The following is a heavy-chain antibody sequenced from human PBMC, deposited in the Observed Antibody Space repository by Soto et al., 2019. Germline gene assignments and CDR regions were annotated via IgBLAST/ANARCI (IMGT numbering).Heavy chain of an antibody. J-gene: IGHJ4*02. D-gene: IGHD3-10*01. CDR2: INTYNGNT. CDR1: GYMFTNYG. V-gene: IGHV1-18*01. CDR3: ARAMAPDHSYY. Sequence: QVQLVQSGPEVKKPGASVKVSCKTSGYMFTNYGITWVRQAPGQGLEWMGWINTYNGNTNFAQKLQGRVTMTTDPATTTVFLDLKSLRADDTAAYYCARAMAPDHSYYWGQGPLVTVSS.